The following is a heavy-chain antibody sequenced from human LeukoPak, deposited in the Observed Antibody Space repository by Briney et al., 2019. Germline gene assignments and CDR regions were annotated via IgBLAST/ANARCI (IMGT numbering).Heavy chain of an antibody. D-gene: IGHD1-14*01. CDR2: ISWNSGSI. CDR1: GFTFDDYA. J-gene: IGHJ4*02. CDR3: ARSIRISEYFDY. V-gene: IGHV3-9*01. Sequence: SGGSLRLSCAASGFTFDDYAMHWVRQAPGKGLEWVSGISWNSGSIGYADSVKGRFTISRDNAKNSLYLQMNSLRAEDTGLYYCARSIRISEYFDYWGQGTLVTVSS.